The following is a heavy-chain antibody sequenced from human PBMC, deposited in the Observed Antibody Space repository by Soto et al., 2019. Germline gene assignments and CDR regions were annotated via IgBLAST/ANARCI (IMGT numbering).Heavy chain of an antibody. CDR2: IYYSGST. J-gene: IGHJ4*02. CDR1: GGSISSGGYY. CDR3: ARADYYDSSGYYYVGGFDY. Sequence: TLSLTCTVSGGSISSGGYYWSWIRQHPGKGLEWIGYIYYSGSTYYNPSLKSRVTISVDTSKNQFSLKLSSVTAADTAVYYCARADYYDSSGYYYVGGFDYWGQGTLVTVSS. D-gene: IGHD3-22*01. V-gene: IGHV4-31*03.